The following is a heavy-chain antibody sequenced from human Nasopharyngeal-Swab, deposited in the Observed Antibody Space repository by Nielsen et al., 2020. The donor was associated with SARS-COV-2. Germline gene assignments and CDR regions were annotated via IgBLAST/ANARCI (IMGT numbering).Heavy chain of an antibody. CDR2: ISGSGSYV. V-gene: IGHV3-21*01. CDR3: ARDGLDYDFWSAYFMDV. CDR1: GFTFNTYS. Sequence: GESLKISCAGSGFTFNTYSMIWVRQVPGEGLEWVSSISGSGSYVYYADSVKGRFTISRDNAKNSFSLQMNSLRAEDTAVYYCARDGLDYDFWSAYFMDVWGQGTTVTVSS. J-gene: IGHJ6*02. D-gene: IGHD3-3*01.